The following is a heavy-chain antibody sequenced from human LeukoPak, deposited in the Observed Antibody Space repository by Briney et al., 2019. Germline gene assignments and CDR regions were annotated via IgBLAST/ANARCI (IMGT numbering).Heavy chain of an antibody. D-gene: IGHD1-26*01. CDR1: GYTFTSYG. CDR2: ISAYNGNT. J-gene: IGHJ4*02. V-gene: IGHV1-18*01. CDR3: ARDGFQVGATTIDY. Sequence: VASVKVSCKASGYTFTSYGISWVRQAPGQGLEWMGWISAYNGNTNYAQKLQGRVTMTTDTYTSTAYMELRSLRSDDTAVYYCARDGFQVGATTIDYWGQGTLVTVSS.